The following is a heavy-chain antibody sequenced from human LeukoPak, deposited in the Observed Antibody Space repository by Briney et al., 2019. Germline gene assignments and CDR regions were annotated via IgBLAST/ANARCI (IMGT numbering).Heavy chain of an antibody. V-gene: IGHV3-53*01. CDR3: ARGGSYLSAFDI. CDR2: TYSGGST. D-gene: IGHD1-26*01. Sequence: GGSLRLSCAASGFTVSSNYMSWVRQAPGKGLEWVSITYSGGSTFYADSVKGRFTISRDNSKNTLYLQMNSLRAEDTAVYYCARGGSYLSAFDIWGQGTMVTVSS. J-gene: IGHJ3*02. CDR1: GFTVSSNY.